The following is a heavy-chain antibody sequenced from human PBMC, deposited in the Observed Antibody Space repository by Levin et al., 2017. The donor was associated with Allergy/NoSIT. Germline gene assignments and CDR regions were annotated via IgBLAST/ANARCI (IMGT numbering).Heavy chain of an antibody. D-gene: IGHD3-3*01. Sequence: GESLKISCKASGYTFTSYGISWVRQAPGQGLEWMGWISAYNGNTNYAQKLQGRVTMTTDTSTSTAYMELRSLRSDDTAVYYCARAYYDFLWALYGMDVWGQGTTVTVSS. CDR1: GYTFTSYG. J-gene: IGHJ6*02. V-gene: IGHV1-18*01. CDR3: ARAYYDFLWALYGMDV. CDR2: ISAYNGNT.